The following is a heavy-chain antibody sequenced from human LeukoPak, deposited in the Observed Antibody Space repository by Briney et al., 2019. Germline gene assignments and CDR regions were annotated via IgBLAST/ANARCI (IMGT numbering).Heavy chain of an antibody. Sequence: GGSLRLSCAASGFTFDDYGMNWVRQTPGKGLEWVSSITRDSIYTFYADSMKGRFTISRDNAKNSLSLQMNSLRAEDTAVYYCARDPYNGYYGDDYYYYMDVWGKGTTVTISS. J-gene: IGHJ6*03. CDR3: ARDPYNGYYGDDYYYYMDV. V-gene: IGHV3-21*01. CDR2: ITRDSIYT. D-gene: IGHD4-17*01. CDR1: GFTFDDYG.